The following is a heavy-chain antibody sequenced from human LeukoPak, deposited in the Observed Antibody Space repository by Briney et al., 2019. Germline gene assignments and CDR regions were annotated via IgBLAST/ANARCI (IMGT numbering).Heavy chain of an antibody. V-gene: IGHV1-18*01. CDR3: ARLPSYYYDSSGHHGGFDY. D-gene: IGHD3-22*01. Sequence: ASVKVSCKASGYTFTSYGISWVRQAPGQGLEWMGWISAYNGNTNYAQKLQGRVTMTTDTSTSTAYTELRSLRSDDTAVYYCARLPSYYYDSSGHHGGFDYWGQGTLVTVSS. CDR2: ISAYNGNT. J-gene: IGHJ4*02. CDR1: GYTFTSYG.